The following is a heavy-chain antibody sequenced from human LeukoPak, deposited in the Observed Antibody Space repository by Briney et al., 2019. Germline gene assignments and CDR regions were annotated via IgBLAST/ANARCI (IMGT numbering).Heavy chain of an antibody. J-gene: IGHJ4*02. D-gene: IGHD4-17*01. V-gene: IGHV3-7*01. CDR1: GFTFSSYG. CDR3: ARDDDYGDYVIPGFGY. CDR2: IKQDGSEK. Sequence: GGTLRLSCAASGFTFSSYGMSWVRQAPGKGLEWVANIKQDGSEKYYVDSVKGRFTISRDNAKNSLYLQMNSLRAEDTAVYYCARDDDYGDYVIPGFGYWGQGTLVTVSS.